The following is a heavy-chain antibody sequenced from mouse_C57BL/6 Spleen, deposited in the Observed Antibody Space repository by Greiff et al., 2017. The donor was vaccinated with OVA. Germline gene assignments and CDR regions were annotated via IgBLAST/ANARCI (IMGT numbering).Heavy chain of an antibody. D-gene: IGHD2-1*01. CDR3: ARTGAYGNYGNYYAMDY. CDR2: IYPGDGDT. CDR1: GYAFSSYW. J-gene: IGHJ4*01. Sequence: QVQLKESGAELVKPGASVKISCKASGYAFSSYWMNWVKQRPGKGLEWIGQIYPGDGDTNYNGKFKGKATLTADKSSSTAYMQLSSLTSEDSAVYFCARTGAYGNYGNYYAMDYWGQGTSVTVSS. V-gene: IGHV1-80*01.